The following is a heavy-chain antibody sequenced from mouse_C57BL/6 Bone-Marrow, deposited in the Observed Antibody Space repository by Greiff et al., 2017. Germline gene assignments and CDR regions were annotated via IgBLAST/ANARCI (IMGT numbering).Heavy chain of an antibody. D-gene: IGHD6-1*01. Sequence: QVQLQQSGAELARPGASVKLSCKASGYTFTSYGISWVKQSTGQGLEWIGGLYPRSGNTYYNEKFKGKATMTADKTSSTADMELRSLTYEDSAVYFCARVVVLCGVWCTGTTATVTA. CDR2: LYPRSGNT. J-gene: IGHJ1*03. CDR1: GYTFTSYG. V-gene: IGHV1-81*01. CDR3: ARVVVLCGV.